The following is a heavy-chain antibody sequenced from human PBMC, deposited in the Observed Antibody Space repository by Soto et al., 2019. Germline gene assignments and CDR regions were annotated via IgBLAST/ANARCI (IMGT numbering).Heavy chain of an antibody. CDR3: ARGRYGDY. CDR2: ISAHNGNT. CDR1: GYAFTTYG. J-gene: IGHJ4*02. D-gene: IGHD1-1*01. V-gene: IGHV1-18*01. Sequence: QVHLVQSGAEVKKPGASVKVSCKGSGYAFTTYGITWVRQAPGQGLEWMGWISAHNGNTNYAQKLQVRVTVTRDTSTSTAYMELRSLRSDDTAVYYCARGRYGDYWGQGARVTVSS.